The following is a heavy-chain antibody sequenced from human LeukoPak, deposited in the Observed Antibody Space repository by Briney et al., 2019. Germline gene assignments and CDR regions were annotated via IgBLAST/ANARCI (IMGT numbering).Heavy chain of an antibody. CDR1: GYSISSGYY. J-gene: IGHJ4*02. V-gene: IGHV4-38-2*02. CDR3: ARDGRWELLEFDY. Sequence: SETLSLTCTVSGYSISSGYYWGWIRQPPGKGLEWIGSIYHSGSTYYNPSLKSRVTISVDTSKNQFSLKLSSVTAADTAVYYCARDGRWELLEFDYWGQGTLVTVSS. CDR2: IYHSGST. D-gene: IGHD1-26*01.